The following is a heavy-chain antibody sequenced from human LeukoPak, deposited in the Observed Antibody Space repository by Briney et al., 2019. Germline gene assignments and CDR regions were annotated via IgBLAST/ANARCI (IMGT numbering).Heavy chain of an antibody. CDR3: ATRPDIAAAGPGWFDP. D-gene: IGHD6-13*01. J-gene: IGHJ5*02. CDR1: GGSFSGYY. CDR2: INHSEST. V-gene: IGHV4-34*01. Sequence: SETLSLTCAVYGGSFSGYYWSWIRQPPGKGLEWIWEINHSESTNYNPSLKSRVTVSVDTSKNQFSLKLSSVTAADTAVYYCATRPDIAAAGPGWFDPWGQGTLVTVSS.